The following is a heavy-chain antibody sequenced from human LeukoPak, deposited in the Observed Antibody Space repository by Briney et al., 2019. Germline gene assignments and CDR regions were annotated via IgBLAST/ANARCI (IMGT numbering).Heavy chain of an antibody. Sequence: GRSLRLSYAASGFTFSSYAMHWVRQAPGKGLEWVAVISYDGSNKYYADSVKGRFTISRDNSKNTLYLQMNSLRAEDTAVYYCARDRSSSWSFDYWGQGTLVTVSS. CDR3: ARDRSSSWSFDY. V-gene: IGHV3-30-3*01. D-gene: IGHD6-13*01. CDR1: GFTFSSYA. CDR2: ISYDGSNK. J-gene: IGHJ4*02.